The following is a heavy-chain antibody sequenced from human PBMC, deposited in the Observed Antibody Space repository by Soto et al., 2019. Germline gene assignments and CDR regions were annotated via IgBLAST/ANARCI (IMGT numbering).Heavy chain of an antibody. D-gene: IGHD3-22*01. CDR3: ARAHHYYDSSGCSSSFDY. Sequence: ASVKVSCKASGYTFTGYYMHWVRQAPGQGLEWMGWINPNSGGTNYAQKFQGWVTMTRDTSISTAYMELSRLRSDDTAVYYCARAHHYYDSSGCSSSFDYWGQGTLVTVSS. J-gene: IGHJ4*02. CDR2: INPNSGGT. CDR1: GYTFTGYY. V-gene: IGHV1-2*04.